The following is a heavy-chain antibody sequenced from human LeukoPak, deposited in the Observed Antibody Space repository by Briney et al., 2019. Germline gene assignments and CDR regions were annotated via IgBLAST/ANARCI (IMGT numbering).Heavy chain of an antibody. Sequence: GGSLRLSCAASGFTFISYWMHWVRQAPGKGLVWVSRINSDGSSTSYADSVKGRFTISRDNAKNTLYLQMNSLRAEDTAVYYCARESGSGSQIDYWGQGTLVIVSS. CDR3: ARESGSGSQIDY. D-gene: IGHD3-10*01. CDR1: GFTFISYW. V-gene: IGHV3-74*01. CDR2: INSDGSST. J-gene: IGHJ4*02.